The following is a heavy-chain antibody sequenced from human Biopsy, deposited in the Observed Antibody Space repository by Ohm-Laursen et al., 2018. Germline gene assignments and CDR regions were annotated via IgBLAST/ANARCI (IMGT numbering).Heavy chain of an antibody. J-gene: IGHJ4*02. CDR1: GFTFENYA. CDR3: AKASGYSSGWPIDY. V-gene: IGHV3-9*01. D-gene: IGHD6-19*01. Sequence: SLRLSCAAPGFTFENYAMNWVRQAPGKGLEWVSGISWNSSSVVYADSVKGRFTISRDNAKNSLYLQMHSLRAEDTAFYYCAKASGYSSGWPIDYWGQGNLVTVSS. CDR2: ISWNSSSV.